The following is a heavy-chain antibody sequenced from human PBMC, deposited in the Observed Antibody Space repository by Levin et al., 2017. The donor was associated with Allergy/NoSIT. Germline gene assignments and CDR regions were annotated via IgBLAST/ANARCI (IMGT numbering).Heavy chain of an antibody. Sequence: PSETLSLTCAVYGGSFSGYYWSWIRQPPGKGLEWIGEINHSGSTNYNPSLKSRVTISVDTSKNQFSLKLSSVTAADTAVYYCARSVPKSITMVRGVTVVGKGDYFDYWGQGTLVTVSS. CDR3: ARSVPKSITMVRGVTVVGKGDYFDY. J-gene: IGHJ4*02. D-gene: IGHD3-10*01. CDR1: GGSFSGYY. CDR2: INHSGST. V-gene: IGHV4-34*01.